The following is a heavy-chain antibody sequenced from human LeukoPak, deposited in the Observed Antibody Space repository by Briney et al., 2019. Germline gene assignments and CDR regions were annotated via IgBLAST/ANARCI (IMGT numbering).Heavy chain of an antibody. J-gene: IGHJ6*03. Sequence: PGRSLRLSCAASGFTFSSYGMHWVRQAPGKGLEWVAVIWYDGSNKYYADSVKGRFTISRDDSKNTLYLQMNSLRAEDTAVYYCARDGFVSSGYSGNYMDVWGKGTTVTVSS. CDR2: IWYDGSNK. CDR3: ARDGFVSSGYSGNYMDV. V-gene: IGHV3-33*01. CDR1: GFTFSSYG. D-gene: IGHD3-22*01.